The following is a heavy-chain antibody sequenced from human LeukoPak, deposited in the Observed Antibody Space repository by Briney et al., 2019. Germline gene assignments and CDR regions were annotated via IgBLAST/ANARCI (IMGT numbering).Heavy chain of an antibody. CDR2: ISYDGSNK. J-gene: IGHJ4*02. CDR3: AKSYYYDKLAYY. Sequence: GRSLRLSCAASGFTFSGYAMHWVRQAPGKGLEWVAVISYDGSNKYYADSVKGRFTISRDNSKNTLYLQMNSLRAEDTAVYYCAKSYYYDKLAYYWGQGTLVTVSS. D-gene: IGHD3-22*01. CDR1: GFTFSGYA. V-gene: IGHV3-30*18.